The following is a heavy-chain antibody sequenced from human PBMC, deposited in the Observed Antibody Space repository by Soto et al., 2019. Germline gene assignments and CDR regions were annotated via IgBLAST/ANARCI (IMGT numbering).Heavy chain of an antibody. D-gene: IGHD3-16*02. CDR2: INHSGST. CDR3: ARGYDYVWGSYRCDH. Sequence: PSETLSLTCAVYGGSFSGYYWSWIRQPPGKGLEWIGEINHSGSTNYNPSLKSRVTISVDTSKNQFSLKLSSVTAADTAVYYCARGYDYVWGSYRCDHWGQGALVTVSS. V-gene: IGHV4-34*01. J-gene: IGHJ4*02. CDR1: GGSFSGYY.